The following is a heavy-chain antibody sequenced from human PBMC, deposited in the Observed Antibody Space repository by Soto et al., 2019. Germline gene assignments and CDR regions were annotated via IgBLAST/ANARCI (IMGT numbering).Heavy chain of an antibody. D-gene: IGHD3-9*01. CDR3: ARAKKVVGRYFDWLPYYFDY. J-gene: IGHJ4*02. V-gene: IGHV1-3*01. Sequence: ASVKVSCKASGYTFTSYAMHWVRQAPGQRLEWMGWINAGNGNTKYSQKFQGRVTITRDTSASTAYMELSSLRSEDTAVYYCARAKKVVGRYFDWLPYYFDYWGQGTLVTVSS. CDR2: INAGNGNT. CDR1: GYTFTSYA.